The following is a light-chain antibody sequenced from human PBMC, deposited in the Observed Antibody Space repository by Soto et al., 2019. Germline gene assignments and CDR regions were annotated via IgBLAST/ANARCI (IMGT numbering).Light chain of an antibody. Sequence: IQLTQSPSSLSASVGDRVTITCRASQGINSYLAWYQQAPGKAPKLLIYGASTWQRGVPSRFSGSGAGTDFTLTISSLQPEDLATYCCQRLNSYPSFGGGTKVEIK. CDR1: QGINSY. CDR2: GAS. V-gene: IGKV1-9*01. J-gene: IGKJ4*01. CDR3: QRLNSYPS.